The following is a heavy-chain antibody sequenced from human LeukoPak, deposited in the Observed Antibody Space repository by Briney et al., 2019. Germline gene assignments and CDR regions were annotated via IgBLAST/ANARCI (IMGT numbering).Heavy chain of an antibody. D-gene: IGHD3-16*01. V-gene: IGHV1-18*01. CDR2: ITTYSGNT. Sequence: ASVKVSCKASGYSFTSYGISWVRQAPGQGLEWMGWITTYSGNTYYAQKLQGRVTMTTDTSTSTAYMELRSLRSDDTAVYYCATPLIGQGVSLGYWGQGTLVTVSS. CDR3: ATPLIGQGVSLGY. J-gene: IGHJ4*02. CDR1: GYSFTSYG.